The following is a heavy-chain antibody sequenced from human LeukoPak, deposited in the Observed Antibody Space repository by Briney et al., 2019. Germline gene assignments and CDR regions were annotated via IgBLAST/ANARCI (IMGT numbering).Heavy chain of an antibody. CDR1: GGSISSGGYY. V-gene: IGHV4-31*03. CDR3: ARDQRAPGSGYQTYFDY. D-gene: IGHD3-22*01. J-gene: IGHJ4*02. Sequence: SQTLSLTCTVSGGSISSGGYYWSWIRQHPGKGLEWIGYIYYSGSTYYNPSLKSRVTISVDTSKNQFSLKLSSVTAADTAVYYCARDQRAPGSGYQTYFDYWGQGTLVTVSS. CDR2: IYYSGST.